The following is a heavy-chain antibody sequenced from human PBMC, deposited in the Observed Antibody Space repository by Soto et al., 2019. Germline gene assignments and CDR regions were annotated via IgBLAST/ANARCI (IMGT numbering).Heavy chain of an antibody. V-gene: IGHV1-69*08. CDR3: ARGGKSGGEVEV. D-gene: IGHD1-26*01. CDR2: IIPILETA. CDR1: GGTFGRYT. J-gene: IGHJ6*01. Sequence: QVQLVQSGAEVKKPGSSVKVSCKASGGTFGRYTLSWVRQAPGQGLEWMGWIIPILETANYARRFQGRFTIAADATTGTAYMAPSGLKTDDTGVDYCARGGKSGGEVEVWGKGTRVTVSP.